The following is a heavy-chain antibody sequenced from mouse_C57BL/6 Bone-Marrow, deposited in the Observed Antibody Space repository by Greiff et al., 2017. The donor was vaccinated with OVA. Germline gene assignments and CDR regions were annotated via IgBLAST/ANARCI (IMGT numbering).Heavy chain of an antibody. CDR3: ARDGGY. CDR2: ISYDSSN. Sequence: EVQLQESGPGLVKPSQSLSLTCSVTGYSITSGYYWNWLRHFPGNKLEWMDYISYDSSNNYNPSFKNRISITRETSKNQFFLKLNAVTTADTATYYCARDGGYWGKGTTLTVSS. CDR1: GYSITSGYY. J-gene: IGHJ2*01. V-gene: IGHV3-6*01.